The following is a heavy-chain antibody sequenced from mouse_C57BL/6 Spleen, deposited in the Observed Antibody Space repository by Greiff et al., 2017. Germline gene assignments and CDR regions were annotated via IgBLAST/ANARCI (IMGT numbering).Heavy chain of an antibody. CDR3: ALSYYGNYLTYYYAMDY. CDR2: IHPNSGST. Sequence: VQLQQPGAELVKPGASVKLSCKASGYTFTSYWMHWVKQRPGQGLEWIGMIHPNSGSTNYNEKFKSKATLTVDKSSSTAYMQLSSLTSEDSAVYYCALSYYGNYLTYYYAMDYWGQGTSVTVSS. D-gene: IGHD2-1*01. CDR1: GYTFTSYW. V-gene: IGHV1-64*01. J-gene: IGHJ4*01.